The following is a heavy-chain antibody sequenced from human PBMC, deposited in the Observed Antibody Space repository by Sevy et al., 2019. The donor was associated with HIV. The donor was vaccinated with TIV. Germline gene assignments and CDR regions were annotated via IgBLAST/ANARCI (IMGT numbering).Heavy chain of an antibody. J-gene: IGHJ3*02. CDR3: ARLSRNNVVVTGVRRDGFDI. D-gene: IGHD2-21*02. Sequence: GSLRLSCTVSGGSISTYYWSWIRQPPGKGLEWLGYIYYTGKTNYNPSLQTPVTMSIDTSRNQFSLRLTSVTSADTAMYYCARLSRNNVVVTGVRRDGFDIWGQGTMVTVSS. CDR1: GGSISTYY. CDR2: IYYTGKT. V-gene: IGHV4-59*01.